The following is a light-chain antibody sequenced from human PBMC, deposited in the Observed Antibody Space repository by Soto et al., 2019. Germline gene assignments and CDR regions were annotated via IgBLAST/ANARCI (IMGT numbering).Light chain of an antibody. V-gene: IGKV1-33*01. CDR2: AAS. J-gene: IGKJ5*01. Sequence: DIQMTQSPSSLSASVGDRFTITCRASQSISTYLNWYQQKPGKAPKLLMHAASSLDRGVPSRFSGSGSGTDFTFTISSLQPEDIATYYCQQYDNLPITFGQGTRLEIK. CDR1: QSISTY. CDR3: QQYDNLPIT.